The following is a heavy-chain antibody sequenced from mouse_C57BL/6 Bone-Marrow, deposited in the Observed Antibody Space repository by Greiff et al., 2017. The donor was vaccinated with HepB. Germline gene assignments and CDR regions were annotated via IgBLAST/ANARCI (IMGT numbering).Heavy chain of an antibody. Sequence: EVMLVESGGGLVKPGGSLKLSCAASGFTFSSYTMSWVRQTPEKRLEWVATISGGGGNTYYPDSVKGRFTISRDNAKNTLYLQMSSLRSEDTALYYCARPPSTMITRYYYAMDYWGQGTSVTVSS. CDR3: ARPPSTMITRYYYAMDY. V-gene: IGHV5-9*01. J-gene: IGHJ4*01. CDR1: GFTFSSYT. D-gene: IGHD2-4*01. CDR2: ISGGGGNT.